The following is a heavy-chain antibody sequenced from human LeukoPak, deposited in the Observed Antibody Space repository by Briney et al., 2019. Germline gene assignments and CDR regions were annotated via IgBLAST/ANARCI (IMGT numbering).Heavy chain of an antibody. J-gene: IGHJ4*02. CDR3: ARALDYGDYANTFDY. D-gene: IGHD4-17*01. V-gene: IGHV1-69*04. Sequence: GASVKVSCKASGYTFTSYGISWVRQAPGQGLEWMGRIIPILSIANYAQKFQGRVTITADKSTSTAYMELSSLRSEDTAVYYCARALDYGDYANTFDYWGQGTLVTVSS. CDR1: GYTFTSYG. CDR2: IIPILSIA.